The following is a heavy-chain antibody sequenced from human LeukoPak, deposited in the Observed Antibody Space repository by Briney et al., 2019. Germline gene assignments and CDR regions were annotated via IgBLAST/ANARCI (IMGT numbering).Heavy chain of an antibody. V-gene: IGHV1-18*01. CDR1: GYTFTSYV. J-gene: IGHJ4*02. D-gene: IGHD6-13*01. CDR2: ISAYNGNT. Sequence: GGSVKVSCKASGYTFTSYVINWVRQAPGQGLEWMGWISAYNGNTNYAQKLQGRVTMTTDTSTSTAYMELRSLRSVDTAVYYCAREGYSSSWNYFDYWGQGALVTVSS. CDR3: AREGYSSSWNYFDY.